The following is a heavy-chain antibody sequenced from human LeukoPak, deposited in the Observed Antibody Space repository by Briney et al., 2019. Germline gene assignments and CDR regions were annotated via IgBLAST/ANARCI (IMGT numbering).Heavy chain of an antibody. Sequence: ASVKVSCKASGYTFTSYDINWVRQATGQGLEWMGWMNPNSGNTGYAQKFQGRVTMTRNTSISTAYMELSSLRSEDTAVYYCARGRGRRLLWFGESSGMDVWGKGTTVTISS. D-gene: IGHD3-10*01. J-gene: IGHJ6*04. CDR3: ARGRGRRLLWFGESSGMDV. V-gene: IGHV1-8*01. CDR2: MNPNSGNT. CDR1: GYTFTSYD.